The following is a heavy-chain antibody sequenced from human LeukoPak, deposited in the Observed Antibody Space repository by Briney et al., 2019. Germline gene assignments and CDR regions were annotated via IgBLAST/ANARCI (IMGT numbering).Heavy chain of an antibody. J-gene: IGHJ3*02. CDR2: IYYSGST. Sequence: SETLSLTCTVSGGSISSYYWSWIRQPPGKGLEWIGYIYYSGSTNYNPSLKSRVTISVDTPKNQFSLKLSSVTAADTAVYYCARRGYDILTGYPLAFDIWGQGTMVTVSS. V-gene: IGHV4-59*08. CDR1: GGSISSYY. CDR3: ARRGYDILTGYPLAFDI. D-gene: IGHD3-9*01.